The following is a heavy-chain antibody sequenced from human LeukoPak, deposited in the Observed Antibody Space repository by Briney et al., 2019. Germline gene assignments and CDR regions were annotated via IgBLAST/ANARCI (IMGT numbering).Heavy chain of an antibody. CDR3: AKDHLIYGDYVRYFDY. CDR2: ISGSGGST. Sequence: GGSLRLSCAASGFTFSSYAMSWVRQAPGKGLEWVSAISGSGGSTYYADSVKGRFTISRDNSKNTLYLQMNSLRAEDTAVYYCAKDHLIYGDYVRYFDYRGQGTLVTVSS. D-gene: IGHD4-17*01. CDR1: GFTFSSYA. J-gene: IGHJ4*02. V-gene: IGHV3-23*01.